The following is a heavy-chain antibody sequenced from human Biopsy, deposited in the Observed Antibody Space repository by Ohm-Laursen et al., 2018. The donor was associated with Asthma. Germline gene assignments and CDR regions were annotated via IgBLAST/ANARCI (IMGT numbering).Heavy chain of an antibody. Sequence: SLRLSCAASGFTFTSAWMSWVRQSPGKGLEWVANIKHDGTEKNHVDSLKGRFTISRDNAKNSLYLQMNSLRAEDTAVYYCARTFHFWSPYHAEHYQLWGQGTLVTVPS. V-gene: IGHV3-7*01. D-gene: IGHD3-3*02. CDR2: IKHDGTEK. J-gene: IGHJ1*01. CDR1: GFTFTSAW. CDR3: ARTFHFWSPYHAEHYQL.